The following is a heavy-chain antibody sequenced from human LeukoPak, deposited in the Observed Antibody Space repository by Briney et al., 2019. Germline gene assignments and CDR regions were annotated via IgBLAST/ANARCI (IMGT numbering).Heavy chain of an antibody. CDR1: GGSFSGYY. Sequence: SETLSLTCAVYGGSFSGYYWSWIRQPPGKGLEWIGEIKHSGSTNYNPSLKSRVTISVDTSKNQFSLKLSSVTAADTAVYYCARGLAVDYWGQGTLVTVSP. CDR2: IKHSGST. CDR3: ARGLAVDY. V-gene: IGHV4-34*01. J-gene: IGHJ4*02.